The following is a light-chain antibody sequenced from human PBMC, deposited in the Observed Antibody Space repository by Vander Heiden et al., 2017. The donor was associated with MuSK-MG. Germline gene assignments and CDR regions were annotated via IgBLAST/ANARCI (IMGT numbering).Light chain of an antibody. Sequence: QSALTQPASVSWSTGQSIPISCTGTSSDVGGYNYVPGYQHHPVKAPKLMIYDVSNRPSGVSNRFSGSKSGNTASLTIAGLQAEDEADYYCSSYTSSSTLDVFGTGTKVTVL. CDR2: DVS. V-gene: IGLV2-14*03. CDR1: SSDVGGYNY. CDR3: SSYTSSSTLDV. J-gene: IGLJ1*01.